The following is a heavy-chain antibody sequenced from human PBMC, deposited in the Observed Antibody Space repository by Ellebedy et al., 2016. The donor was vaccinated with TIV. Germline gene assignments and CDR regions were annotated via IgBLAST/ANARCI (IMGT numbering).Heavy chain of an antibody. Sequence: GESLKISCAASGFTFSSYGMHWVRQAPGEGLEWVAVISYHGTNTHYADSLNGRFTISRDNSKNTLYLQMNSLRAEDTAVYYCAKERGPGGDGGNSGFDYWGQGTLVTVSS. CDR1: GFTFSSYG. D-gene: IGHD4-23*01. CDR3: AKERGPGGDGGNSGFDY. CDR2: ISYHGTNT. J-gene: IGHJ4*02. V-gene: IGHV3-30*18.